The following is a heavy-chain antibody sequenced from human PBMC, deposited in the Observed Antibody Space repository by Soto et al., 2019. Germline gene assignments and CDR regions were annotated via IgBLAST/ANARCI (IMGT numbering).Heavy chain of an antibody. J-gene: IGHJ5*02. CDR1: GYTFTSYD. Sequence: QVQLVQSGAEVKKPGASVKVSCKASGYTFTSYDINWVRQATGQGLEWMRWMNPNSGNTGYAQKFQGRVTMTRNTSISTAYMELSSLRSEDTAVYYCARFRKSYGARRNWFDPWGQGTLVTVSS. V-gene: IGHV1-8*01. D-gene: IGHD5-18*01. CDR3: ARFRKSYGARRNWFDP. CDR2: MNPNSGNT.